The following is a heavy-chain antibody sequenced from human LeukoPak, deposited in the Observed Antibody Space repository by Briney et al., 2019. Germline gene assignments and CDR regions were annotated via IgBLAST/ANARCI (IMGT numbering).Heavy chain of an antibody. D-gene: IGHD3-10*01. V-gene: IGHV3-7*01. J-gene: IGHJ3*02. Sequence: PGGSLRLSCAASGFTFSSYWLSWVRQAPGKGLEWVANIKQDGSEKYYVDSVKGRFSISRDNAKNSLYLQMNSLRAEDTAMYYCARDDYYGSGSYWGAFDIWGQGTMVTVSS. CDR1: GFTFSSYW. CDR2: IKQDGSEK. CDR3: ARDDYYGSGSYWGAFDI.